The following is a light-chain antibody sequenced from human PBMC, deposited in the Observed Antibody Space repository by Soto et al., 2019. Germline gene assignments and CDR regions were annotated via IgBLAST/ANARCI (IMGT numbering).Light chain of an antibody. J-gene: IGLJ1*01. CDR2: GVS. CDR3: SSYTNGTFLDV. V-gene: IGLV2-14*03. CDR1: SSDVGGYNY. Sequence: QSALTQPASVSGSPGQSITISCTGTSSDVGGYNYVSWYRHHPGKAPKLMIYGVSNRPSGVSNRFSGSKSGSTASLTISGLQAEDEADYYCSSYTNGTFLDVFGTGTKLTVL.